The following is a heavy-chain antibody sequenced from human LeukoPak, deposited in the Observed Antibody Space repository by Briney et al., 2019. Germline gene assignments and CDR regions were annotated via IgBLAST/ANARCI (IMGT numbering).Heavy chain of an antibody. CDR3: ARDRGIAAPNWFDP. Sequence: GGSLRLSCAASGFTFRSYSMNWVRQAPGKGLEWVSAIDPSSTYIYYADSVKGRFTISRDNAKNPLYLQMNSLRAEDTAVYYCARDRGIAAPNWFDPWGQGTLVTVSS. J-gene: IGHJ5*02. CDR2: IDPSSTYI. D-gene: IGHD6-6*01. V-gene: IGHV3-21*01. CDR1: GFTFRSYS.